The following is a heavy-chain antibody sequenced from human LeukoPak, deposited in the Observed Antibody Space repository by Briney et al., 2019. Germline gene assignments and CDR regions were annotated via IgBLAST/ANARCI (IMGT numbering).Heavy chain of an antibody. Sequence: GGPLRLSCAASGFTFSNYLMHWVRQAPGKGLVWVSRINSDESNTNSYADSVKGRFTISRDNAKNTLYLQMSSLRAEDTAVYFCGRGGNGIDIWGQGTTVIVSS. J-gene: IGHJ3*02. CDR2: INSDESNT. CDR3: GRGGNGIDI. D-gene: IGHD2-8*01. V-gene: IGHV3-74*01. CDR1: GFTFSNYL.